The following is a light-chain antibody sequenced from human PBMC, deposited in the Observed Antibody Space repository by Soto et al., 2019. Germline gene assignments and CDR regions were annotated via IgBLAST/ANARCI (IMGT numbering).Light chain of an antibody. Sequence: QSALTQPASVSGSPGQSITISCTGTSGDIGYYNWVSWYQQHPGKAPKFLIYDVTSRPSGVSGRFSGSKSGNTASLTISGLQAEDEADYYCSSYTTTGTLGVVFGGGTKLTVL. V-gene: IGLV2-14*01. CDR3: SSYTTTGTLGVV. CDR2: DVT. J-gene: IGLJ2*01. CDR1: SGDIGYYNW.